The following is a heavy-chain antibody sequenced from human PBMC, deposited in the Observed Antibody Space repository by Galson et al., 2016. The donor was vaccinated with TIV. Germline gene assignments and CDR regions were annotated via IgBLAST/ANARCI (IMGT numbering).Heavy chain of an antibody. CDR3: ARGGYCTSSDCFVGWFDP. V-gene: IGHV4-31*03. J-gene: IGHJ5*02. CDR1: GDSLGSGSSY. D-gene: IGHD2-2*01. CDR2: IYNSGGA. Sequence: TLSLTCTVSGDSLGSGSSYWSWIRHHPGQGREWIGSIYNSGGASYNPSLKNRISISVDTSKKHLSLKLSSVTAADTAVYYCARGGYCTSSDCFVGWFDPWGQGTLVTVSS.